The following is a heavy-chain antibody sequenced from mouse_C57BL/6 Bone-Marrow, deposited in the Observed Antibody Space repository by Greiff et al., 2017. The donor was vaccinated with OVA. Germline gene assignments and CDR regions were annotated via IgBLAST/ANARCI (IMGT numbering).Heavy chain of an antibody. D-gene: IGHD2-4*01. CDR3: ARGGIYYDYDRFAY. CDR1: GYTFTDYE. V-gene: IGHV1-15*01. CDR2: IDPETGGT. J-gene: IGHJ3*01. Sequence: QVQLKESGAELVRPGASVTLSCKASGYTFTDYEMHWVQQTPVHGLEWIGAIDPETGGTAYNQKFKGKAILTADKSSSTAYMELRSLTSEDSAVYFCARGGIYYDYDRFAYWGQGTLVTVSA.